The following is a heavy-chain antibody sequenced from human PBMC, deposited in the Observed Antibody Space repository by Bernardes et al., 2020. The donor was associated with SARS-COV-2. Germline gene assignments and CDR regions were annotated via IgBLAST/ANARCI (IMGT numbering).Heavy chain of an antibody. CDR2: ICWGVT. Sequence: GGSLSLSCAASGFTSSIYVMHWVRQAPGKGLQWVSAICWGVTKYSDSVKGRFTISRDSPKNILLLQMDSLRAEDTALYYCSRGAIGGSLNYGTFDSWGQGIPVTVSS. CDR1: GFTSSIYV. D-gene: IGHD2-15*01. CDR3: SRGAIGGSLNYGTFDS. V-gene: IGHV3-23*01. J-gene: IGHJ4*02.